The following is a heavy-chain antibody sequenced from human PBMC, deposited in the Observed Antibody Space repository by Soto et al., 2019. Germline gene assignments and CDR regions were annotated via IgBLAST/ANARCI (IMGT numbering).Heavy chain of an antibody. D-gene: IGHD1-26*01. Sequence: QMQLVESGGGVVQPGRSLRLSCAASGFTFTNYGMHWVRQAPGKGLEWVAIIWYDGSNKYYADSVKGRFTISRDNSENRVTLQMNSLRAEDTAVYYCAKGGGGSYLYFDYWGQGTLVTVSS. V-gene: IGHV3-33*06. CDR1: GFTFTNYG. CDR2: IWYDGSNK. J-gene: IGHJ4*02. CDR3: AKGGGGSYLYFDY.